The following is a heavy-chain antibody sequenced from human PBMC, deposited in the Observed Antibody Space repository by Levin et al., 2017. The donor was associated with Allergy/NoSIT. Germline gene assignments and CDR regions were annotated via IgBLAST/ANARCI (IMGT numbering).Heavy chain of an antibody. V-gene: IGHV2-70*01. Sequence: RMSGPTLVKPTQTLTLTCTFSGFSLSTRGMCVSWIRQSPGKALEWLAFIDWDDDKYYSTSLKTMLTISKDTSKNQVVLTMTNMDPVDTATYYFARMIYFDSSGSYIGRGWFDPWGQGTLVTVSS. J-gene: IGHJ5*02. CDR1: GFSLSTRGMC. CDR3: ARMIYFDSSGSYIGRGWFDP. D-gene: IGHD3-22*01. CDR2: IDWDDDK.